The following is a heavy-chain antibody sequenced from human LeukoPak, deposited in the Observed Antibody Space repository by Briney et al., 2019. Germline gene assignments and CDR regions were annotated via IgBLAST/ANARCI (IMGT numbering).Heavy chain of an antibody. Sequence: GGSLRLSCAASGFTFDDYAMHWVRQAPGKGLEWVSLISWDGGSTYYADSVKGRFTISRDNSKNSLYLQMNSLRAEDTALYYCAKEAVADPYYYYYYMDVWGKGTTVTVS. J-gene: IGHJ6*03. D-gene: IGHD6-19*01. CDR3: AKEAVADPYYYYYYMDV. V-gene: IGHV3-43D*03. CDR1: GFTFDDYA. CDR2: ISWDGGST.